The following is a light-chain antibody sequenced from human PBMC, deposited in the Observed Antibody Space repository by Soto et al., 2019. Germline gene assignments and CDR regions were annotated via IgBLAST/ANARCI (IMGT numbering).Light chain of an antibody. Sequence: SYELTQPPSVSVAPGQTARISCGGNDIASKSVHWSQQKPGQAPVLVVYDDNDRPSGIPERLSGSNSGDTATLTISRVEAGHEADYYCQVWDSSSDHYVFGSGTKFTVL. V-gene: IGLV3-21*02. CDR2: DDN. CDR3: QVWDSSSDHYV. CDR1: DIASKS. J-gene: IGLJ1*01.